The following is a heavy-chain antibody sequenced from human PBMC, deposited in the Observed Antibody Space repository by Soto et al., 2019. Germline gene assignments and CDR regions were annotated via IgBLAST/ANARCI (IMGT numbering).Heavy chain of an antibody. D-gene: IGHD3-10*01. CDR2: INPNSGGT. J-gene: IGHJ6*02. CDR3: ARASASITMVRGFGEATSTDYYYYGMDV. V-gene: IGHV1-2*04. Sequence: ASVKVSCKASGYTFTGYYMHWVRQAPGQGLEWMGWINPNSGGTNYAQKFQGWVTMTRDTSISTAYMELGRLRSDDTAVYYCARASASITMVRGFGEATSTDYYYYGMDVWGQGTTVTVSS. CDR1: GYTFTGYY.